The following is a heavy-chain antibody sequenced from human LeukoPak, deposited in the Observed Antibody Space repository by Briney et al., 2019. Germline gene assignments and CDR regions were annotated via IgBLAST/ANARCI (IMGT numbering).Heavy chain of an antibody. D-gene: IGHD2-2*01. CDR1: EYTFTGYY. J-gene: IGHJ5*02. Sequence: TSVKVSCKPSEYTFTGYYMHSVRQAPGQRLKGLGWINPNSGGTNSAQKFQGRVTMTRDTSISTAYMELSRLKSDDTAAYYCARGYCSSTSCYYVWFDPWGQGTLVTVSS. CDR3: ARGYCSSTSCYYVWFDP. V-gene: IGHV1-2*02. CDR2: INPNSGGT.